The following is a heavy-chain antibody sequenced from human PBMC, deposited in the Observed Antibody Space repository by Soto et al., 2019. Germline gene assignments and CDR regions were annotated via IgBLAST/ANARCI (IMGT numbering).Heavy chain of an antibody. CDR3: AKALDAGGYAYERCLDY. D-gene: IGHD3-16*01. Sequence: EVQLLESGGGLVEPGGSLRLSCVASGFTFSAHAMAWVSQAPGKGLEWVSTISCSGVGTYQPDYVRGRFTISRDNSKNTLDLQMNGLRADDTALYFCAKALDAGGYAYERCLDYWGQGTPVTVSS. CDR2: ISCSGVGT. J-gene: IGHJ4*02. V-gene: IGHV3-23*01. CDR1: GFTFSAHA.